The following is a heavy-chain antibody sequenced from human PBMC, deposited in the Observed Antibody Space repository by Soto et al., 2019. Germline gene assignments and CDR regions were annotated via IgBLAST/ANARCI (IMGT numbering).Heavy chain of an antibody. V-gene: IGHV3-23*01. J-gene: IGHJ4*02. D-gene: IGHD5-12*01. CDR1: GFTFSSYV. Sequence: EMQLLEAGGGLVQPGGSLRLSCAASGFTFSSYVMNWVRQAPGKGLEWVSTISGTGRDTYYADSVKGRLTVSRDNSKNTLFLQMNSLRAADTAVYYCAKGNNGYALFFDYWGQGTLVTVSS. CDR3: AKGNNGYALFFDY. CDR2: ISGTGRDT.